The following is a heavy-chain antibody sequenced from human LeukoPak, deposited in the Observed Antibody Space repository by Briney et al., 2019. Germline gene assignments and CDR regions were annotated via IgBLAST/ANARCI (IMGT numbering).Heavy chain of an antibody. V-gene: IGHV4-39*07. CDR1: GGSISSSRYY. D-gene: IGHD6-13*01. CDR3: ARSRAAAGRNYYYYMDV. J-gene: IGHJ6*03. Sequence: SETLSLTCTVSGGSISSSRYYWGWIRQPPGKGLEWIGSIHYSGSTYYNPSLKSRVTVSVDTSENQFSLKLSSVTAADTAVYYCARSRAAAGRNYYYYMDVWGKGTTVTVSS. CDR2: IHYSGST.